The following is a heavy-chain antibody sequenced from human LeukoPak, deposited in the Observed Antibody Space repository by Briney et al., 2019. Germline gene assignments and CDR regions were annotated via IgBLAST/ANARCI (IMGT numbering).Heavy chain of an antibody. V-gene: IGHV1-69*05. CDR3: ASHAYYDSSGRPDAFDI. Sequence: ASVKVSCKASGGTFSSYAISWVRQDPGQGLEWMGRIIPIFGTANYAQKFQGRVTITTDESTSTAYMELSSPRSEDTAVYYCASHAYYDSSGRPDAFDIWGQGTMVTVSS. CDR2: IIPIFGTA. CDR1: GGTFSSYA. D-gene: IGHD3-22*01. J-gene: IGHJ3*02.